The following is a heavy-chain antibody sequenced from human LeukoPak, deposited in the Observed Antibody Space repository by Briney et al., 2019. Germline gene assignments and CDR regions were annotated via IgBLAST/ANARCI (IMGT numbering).Heavy chain of an antibody. V-gene: IGHV3-23*01. CDR2: ISGSGGST. CDR1: GFTFSTYD. J-gene: IGHJ4*02. D-gene: IGHD6-19*01. Sequence: GGSLRLSCAASGFTFSTYDMSWVRQAPGKGLEWVSNISGSGGSTYYADSVKGRFTTSRDNSKNTLYLQMNGLRAADTAAYYCSKNLGAEADTNYFAYWGQGTLVTVSS. CDR3: SKNLGAEADTNYFAY.